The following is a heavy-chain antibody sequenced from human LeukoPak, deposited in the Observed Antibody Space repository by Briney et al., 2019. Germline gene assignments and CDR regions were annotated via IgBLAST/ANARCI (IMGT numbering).Heavy chain of an antibody. CDR2: IGIPGDT. J-gene: IGHJ3*01. D-gene: IGHD1-26*01. Sequence: GGSLRLSCAASGFTFSGYDMHWLRQTPAKGLEWVAAIGIPGDTYYPASVKGRFTISRENTKSSFYLQMNSLRAEDTAVYFCARAHVGAGLALDVWGRGTLVTVSS. V-gene: IGHV3-13*01. CDR3: ARAHVGAGLALDV. CDR1: GFTFSGYD.